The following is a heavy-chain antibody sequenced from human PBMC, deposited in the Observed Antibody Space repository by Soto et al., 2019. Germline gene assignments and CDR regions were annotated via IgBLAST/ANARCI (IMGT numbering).Heavy chain of an antibody. CDR3: ARDLWGYCGTDCYPLDV. J-gene: IGHJ6*02. V-gene: IGHV4-39*07. CDR1: GDSISRSSFY. CDR2: VYFSGST. Sequence: SETLSLTCSVSGDSISRSSFYWGWIRQPPGKGLESVGIVYFSGSTNYNPSLKSRVSMSVDTSRNQFSLKLNSVTAADTAVYYCARDLWGYCGTDCYPLDVWGQGTTVTVSS. D-gene: IGHD2-21*02.